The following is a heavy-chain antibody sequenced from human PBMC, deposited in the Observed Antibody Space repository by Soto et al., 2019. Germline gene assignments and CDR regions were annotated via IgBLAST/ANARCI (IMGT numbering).Heavy chain of an antibody. V-gene: IGHV3-15*07. CDR1: GFTFSHAW. CDR3: TRRIAVAGTYYFDY. D-gene: IGHD6-19*01. CDR2: IKSLSDGETT. J-gene: IGHJ4*02. Sequence: LLVESGGGFVQPGGSLRLSCVASGFTFSHAWMDWVRPAPGKGLEWVGRIKSLSDGETTNYAASVAGRFTISRDDSKNTLFLHVNSLKTEDTGVYYCTRRIAVAGTYYFDYWAREPWSPSPQ.